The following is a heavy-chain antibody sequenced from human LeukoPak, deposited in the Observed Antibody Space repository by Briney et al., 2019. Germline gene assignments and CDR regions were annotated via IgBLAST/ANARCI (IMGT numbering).Heavy chain of an antibody. J-gene: IGHJ4*02. V-gene: IGHV4-59*01. Sequence: SETLSLTCTVSGGSISSYYWSWIRQPPGKGLEWIGCIYYSGSTNYNPSLKSRVTISVDTSKNQFSLKLSSVTAADTAVYYCASTTPLYYDSSGYYDYWGQGTLVTVSS. CDR3: ASTTPLYYDSSGYYDY. CDR1: GGSISSYY. CDR2: IYYSGST. D-gene: IGHD3-22*01.